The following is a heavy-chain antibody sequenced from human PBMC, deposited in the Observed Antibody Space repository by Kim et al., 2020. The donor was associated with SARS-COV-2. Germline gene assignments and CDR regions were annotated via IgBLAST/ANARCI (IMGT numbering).Heavy chain of an antibody. Sequence: GGSLRLSCAASGFTFSGSAIHWVRQASGKGLEWVGRIRSEVNSYATAYAASVKGRFTISRDDSKNTAFLQMNNLKTEDTAVYYCARRGDYGGMDVWGQGTTVTVSS. CDR2: IRSEVNSYAT. CDR3: ARRGDYGGMDV. CDR1: GFTFSGSA. J-gene: IGHJ6*02. V-gene: IGHV3-73*01.